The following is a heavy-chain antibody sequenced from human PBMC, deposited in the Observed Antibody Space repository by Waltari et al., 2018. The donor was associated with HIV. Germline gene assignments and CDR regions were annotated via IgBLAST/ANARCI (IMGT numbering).Heavy chain of an antibody. D-gene: IGHD2-2*01. J-gene: IGHJ6*02. CDR1: GGSISSYY. CDR3: ARAPPPAHYYYGMDV. V-gene: IGHV4-59*01. Sequence: QVQLQESGPGLVKPSETLSLTCTVSGGSISSYYWSWIRQPPGKGLEWIGYIYYSGSTNYNPALKSRVTISVDTSKNQFSLKLSSVTAADTAVYYCARAPPPAHYYYGMDVWGQGTTVTVSS. CDR2: IYYSGST.